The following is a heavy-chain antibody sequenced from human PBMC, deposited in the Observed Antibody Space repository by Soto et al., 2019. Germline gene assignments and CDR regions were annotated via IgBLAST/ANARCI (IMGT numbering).Heavy chain of an antibody. J-gene: IGHJ4*02. CDR1: GYTFTGYY. CDR3: AGDEPRYYDFWSGYFDY. Sequence: GASVKVSCKASGYTFTGYYMHWVRQAPGQGLEWMGWINPNSGGTNYAQKFQGRVTMTRDTSISTAYMELSRLRSDDTAVYYCAGDEPRYYDFWSGYFDYWGQGTLVTVSS. CDR2: INPNSGGT. V-gene: IGHV1-2*02. D-gene: IGHD3-3*01.